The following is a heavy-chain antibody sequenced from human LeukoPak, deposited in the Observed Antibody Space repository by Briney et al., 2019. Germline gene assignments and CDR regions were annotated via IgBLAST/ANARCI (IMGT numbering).Heavy chain of an antibody. D-gene: IGHD1-26*01. CDR2: ISSTSSYK. CDR3: ATFGSRPPPY. Sequence: SGGSLRLSCAVSGFTFSKYSINWVRQAPGKGLEWVSSISSTSSYKKYADSVKGRFTISRDNAKNSLSLQMNRLRAEDTAVYYCATFGSRPPPYWGQGTLVTVSS. J-gene: IGHJ4*02. CDR1: GFTFSKYS. V-gene: IGHV3-21*06.